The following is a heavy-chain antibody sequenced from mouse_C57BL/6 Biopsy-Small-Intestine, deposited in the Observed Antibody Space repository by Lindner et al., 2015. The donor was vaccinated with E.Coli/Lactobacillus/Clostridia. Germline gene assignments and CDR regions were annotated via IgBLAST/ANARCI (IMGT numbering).Heavy chain of an antibody. J-gene: IGHJ2*01. CDR3: ARGDYYGSSYGGDY. D-gene: IGHD1-1*01. V-gene: IGHV1-54*01. CDR2: INPGSGGT. CDR1: GYAFTNYL. Sequence: VQLQESGAELVRPGTSVKVSCRASGYAFTNYLIEWVKQRPGQGLEWIGVINPGSGGTNYNERFKGKATLTADKSSSIAYMQLSSLTPEDSAVYFCARGDYYGSSYGGDYWGQGTTLTVSS.